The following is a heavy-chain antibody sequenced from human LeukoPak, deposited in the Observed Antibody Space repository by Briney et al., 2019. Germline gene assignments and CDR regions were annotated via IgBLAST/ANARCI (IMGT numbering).Heavy chain of an antibody. Sequence: PLETLSLTCTVSGGSISSSSYYWGWIRQPPGKGLEWIGSIYYSGSTYYNPSLKSRVTISVDTSKNQFSLKLSSVTAADTAVYYCARGDSTNGYFQHWGQGTLVTVSS. D-gene: IGHD2-8*01. V-gene: IGHV4-39*07. J-gene: IGHJ1*01. CDR2: IYYSGST. CDR1: GGSISSSSYY. CDR3: ARGDSTNGYFQH.